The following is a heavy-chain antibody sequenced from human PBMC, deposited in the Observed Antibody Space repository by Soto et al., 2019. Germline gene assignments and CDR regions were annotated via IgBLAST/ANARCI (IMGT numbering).Heavy chain of an antibody. J-gene: IGHJ2*01. CDR3: AGEGGRRGGGYFDL. CDR1: GFTFSSYS. CDR2: ISSSSSNI. Sequence: EVQLVESGGGLVKPGGSLRLSCAASGFTFSSYSMNWVRQAPGKGLEWVSSISSSSSNIYYADAVKGRFTMSRYNAKNLVYLQRNSRGAEDTAVYYCAGEGGRRGGGYFDLWGRGTLVTVSS. D-gene: IGHD3-16*01. V-gene: IGHV3-21*06.